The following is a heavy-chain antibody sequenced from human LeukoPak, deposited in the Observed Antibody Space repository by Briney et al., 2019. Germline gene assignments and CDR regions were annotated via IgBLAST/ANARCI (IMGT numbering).Heavy chain of an antibody. CDR2: ISSSGSTI. Sequence: PGGSLRLSCAASGFTFSDYYMSWIRQAPGKGLEWVSYISSSGSTIYYAASVKGRFTISRDNAKNSLYLQMNSLRAEDTAVYYCARVGEVVVAATPEFDAFDIWGQGTMVTVSS. CDR1: GFTFSDYY. D-gene: IGHD2-15*01. J-gene: IGHJ3*02. V-gene: IGHV3-11*01. CDR3: ARVGEVVVAATPEFDAFDI.